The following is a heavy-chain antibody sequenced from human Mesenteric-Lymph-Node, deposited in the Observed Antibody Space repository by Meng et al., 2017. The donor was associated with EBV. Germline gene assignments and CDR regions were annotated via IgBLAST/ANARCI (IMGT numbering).Heavy chain of an antibody. D-gene: IGHD2-2*01. CDR1: GYTFTGYY. CDR2: INPNSGGT. CDR3: ARMGCSSTSCYVGWFDP. V-gene: IGHV1-2*04. J-gene: IGHJ5*02. Sequence: QVQLGQSGADVKQPACSVKVSCKAAGYTFTGYYMHWVRQAPGQGLEWMGWINPNSGGTNYEQKFQGWVTMTRDTSISTAYMELSRLRSDDTAVYYCARMGCSSTSCYVGWFDPWGQGTLVTVSS.